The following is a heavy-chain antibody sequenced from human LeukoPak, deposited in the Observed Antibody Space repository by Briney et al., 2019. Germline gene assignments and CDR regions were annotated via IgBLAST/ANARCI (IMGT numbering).Heavy chain of an antibody. V-gene: IGHV4-4*09. D-gene: IGHD6-19*01. CDR3: ARLTYSSGWYWFDP. Sequence: SETLSLTCTVSGGSISSCYWSWIRQPPGKGLEWIGYIYTSGSTNYNPSLKSRVTISVDTSKNQFSLKLSSVTAADTAVYYCARLTYSSGWYWFDPWGQGTLVTVSS. J-gene: IGHJ5*02. CDR2: IYTSGST. CDR1: GGSISSCY.